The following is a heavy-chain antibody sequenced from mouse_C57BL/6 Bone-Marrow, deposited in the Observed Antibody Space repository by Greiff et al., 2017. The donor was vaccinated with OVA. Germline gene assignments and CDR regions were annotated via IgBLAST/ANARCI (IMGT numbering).Heavy chain of an antibody. CDR2: IYSGSGNT. D-gene: IGHD4-1*01. Sequence: QVQLKQSGPELVKPGASVKISCKASGYTFTDYYINWVKQRPGQGLEWIGWIYSGSGNTKYNEKFKGKATLTVDTSSSTAYMQLSSLTSADSAVYWCARGDWDYFDYWGQGTTLTVSS. V-gene: IGHV1-84*01. J-gene: IGHJ2*01. CDR3: ARGDWDYFDY. CDR1: GYTFTDYY.